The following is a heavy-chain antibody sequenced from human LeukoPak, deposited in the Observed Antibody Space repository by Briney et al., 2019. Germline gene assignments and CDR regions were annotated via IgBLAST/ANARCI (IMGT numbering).Heavy chain of an antibody. D-gene: IGHD5-24*01. CDR2: MNPNSGNT. J-gene: IGHJ4*02. CDR1: GYTFTSYD. Sequence: ASVKVSCKASGYTFTSYDINWVRQATGQGLEWMGWMNPNSGNTGYAQKFQGRVTITADKSTSTAYMELSSLRSEDTAVYYCARDRVDGYNFGYWGQGTLVTVSS. V-gene: IGHV1-8*01. CDR3: ARDRVDGYNFGY.